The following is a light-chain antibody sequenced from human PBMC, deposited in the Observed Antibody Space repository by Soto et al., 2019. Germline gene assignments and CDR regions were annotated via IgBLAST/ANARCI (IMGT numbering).Light chain of an antibody. CDR1: QSVSSSY. J-gene: IGKJ2*01. CDR3: QQYGSSPYT. V-gene: IGKV3-20*01. Sequence: EIVVTQSPGTLSLSPGERATLSYRASQSVSSSYLAWYQQKPGQAPRLLIYGASSRATGIPDRFSGSGSGTDFTLTINRLEPEDFAVYYCQQYGSSPYTFGQGTKLQI. CDR2: GAS.